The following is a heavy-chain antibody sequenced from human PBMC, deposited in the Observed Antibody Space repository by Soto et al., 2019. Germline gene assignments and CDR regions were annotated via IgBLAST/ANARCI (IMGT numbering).Heavy chain of an antibody. CDR1: GFSLTTSGVG. CDR3: AHRLTLNSDWNYGRFDY. D-gene: IGHD1-7*01. CDR2: IYWDDDK. V-gene: IGHV2-5*02. Sequence: QITLKESGPALVKPTQTLTLTCTFSGFSLTTSGVGVGWIRQPPGKALEWLALIYWDDDKRYCPSLRSRLTISKDASRNQVVLTMANMDPVDTVRYFCAHRLTLNSDWNYGRFDYWGQGALVTVSS. J-gene: IGHJ4*02.